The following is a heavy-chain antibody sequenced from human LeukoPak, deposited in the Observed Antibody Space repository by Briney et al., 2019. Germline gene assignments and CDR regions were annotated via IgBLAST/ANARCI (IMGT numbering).Heavy chain of an antibody. Sequence: ASVKVSFKASGYTFTSYGFSWVRQAPGQGLEWMGWISTYNGNTYNAQKFQGRFTMTTDTSTSTVYMELWSLRSDDTAVYYCARYYDMLSGYPPLLDYWGQGTLVTVSS. CDR3: ARYYDMLSGYPPLLDY. CDR1: GYTFTSYG. D-gene: IGHD3-9*01. V-gene: IGHV1-18*01. CDR2: ISTYNGNT. J-gene: IGHJ4*02.